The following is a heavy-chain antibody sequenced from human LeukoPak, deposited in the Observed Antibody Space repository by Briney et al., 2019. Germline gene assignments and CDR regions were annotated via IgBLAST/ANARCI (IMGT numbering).Heavy chain of an antibody. V-gene: IGHV1-69*13. CDR2: IIPIFGTA. CDR1: GGTFSSYA. Sequence: ASVKVSCKASGGTFSSYAISWVRQAPGQGLEWMGGIIPIFGTANYAQKFQGRVTITADESTSTAYMELSSLRSEDTAVYYCAREGYSGYDYGYWGQGTLVTVSS. J-gene: IGHJ4*02. CDR3: AREGYSGYDYGY. D-gene: IGHD5-12*01.